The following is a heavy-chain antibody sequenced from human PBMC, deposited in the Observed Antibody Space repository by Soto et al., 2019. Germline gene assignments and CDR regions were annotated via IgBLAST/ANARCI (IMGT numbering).Heavy chain of an antibody. J-gene: IGHJ5*02. V-gene: IGHV1-2*02. CDR2: LNPNSGGT. CDR3: ARGVADSSGSMDWFDP. D-gene: IGHD3-22*01. CDR1: GYTFTGYY. Sequence: ASVKVSCKASGYTFTGYYMHWVRQAPGQGLEWMGWLNPNSGGTNYAQKFQGGVTMTRDTSISTAYMELSRLRSDDTAGYYCARGVADSSGSMDWFDPWGQGTLVTAPQ.